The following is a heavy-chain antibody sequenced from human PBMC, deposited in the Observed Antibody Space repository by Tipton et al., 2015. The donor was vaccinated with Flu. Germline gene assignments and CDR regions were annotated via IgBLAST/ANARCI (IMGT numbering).Heavy chain of an antibody. Sequence: SLRLSCATSGLTFNNYWMHWVRQAPGKGLEWVANINQDGNEKYYVESVKGRFTISRDNAENSVFLQMNSLRAEDSAVYYCVSAIAAATSRWGQGTLVTVSS. CDR2: INQDGNEK. CDR3: VSAIAAATSR. V-gene: IGHV3-7*03. D-gene: IGHD6-13*01. J-gene: IGHJ4*02. CDR1: GLTFNNYW.